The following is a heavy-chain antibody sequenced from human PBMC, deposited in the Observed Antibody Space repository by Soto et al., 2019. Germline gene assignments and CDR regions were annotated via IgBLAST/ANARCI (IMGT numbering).Heavy chain of an antibody. CDR2: IYDSGST. Sequence: QVQLQESGPGLVKPSQTLSLTCSVSGGSISSGGYYWSWIRQHPGKGLEWLGYIYDSGSTYYNPSLKIRVNISVDPSKNQFSMKRSSVTAADTAVYYSARSIDPWGQGTLVTVYS. V-gene: IGHV4-31*03. CDR1: GGSISSGGYY. CDR3: ARSIDP. J-gene: IGHJ5*02.